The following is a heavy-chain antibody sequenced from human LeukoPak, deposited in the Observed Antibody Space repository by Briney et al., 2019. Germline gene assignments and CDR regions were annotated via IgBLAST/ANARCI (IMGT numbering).Heavy chain of an antibody. Sequence: ASVKVSCKASGYTFTGYYMHWVRQAPGQGLEWMGWINPNSGGTNYAQKFQGWVTMTRDTSISTAYMELSRLRSDDTAVYYCARGRVPDTAMVYSFDYWGQGTLVTVSS. CDR3: ARGRVPDTAMVYSFDY. D-gene: IGHD5-18*01. CDR1: GYTFTGYY. V-gene: IGHV1-2*04. CDR2: INPNSGGT. J-gene: IGHJ4*02.